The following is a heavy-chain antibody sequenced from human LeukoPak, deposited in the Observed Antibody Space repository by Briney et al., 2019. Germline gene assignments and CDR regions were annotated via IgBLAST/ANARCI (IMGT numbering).Heavy chain of an antibody. CDR2: INPNSGGT. CDR3: ASAYRNYGSGSYYNGFDP. D-gene: IGHD3-10*01. CDR1: GYTFTGYY. Sequence: GASVMVSCKASGYTFTGYYMHWVRQAPGQGLEWMGRINPNSGGTNYAQKFQGRVTMTRDTSISTAYMELSRLRSDVTAVYYCASAYRNYGSGSYYNGFDPWGQGTLVTVSS. V-gene: IGHV1-2*06. J-gene: IGHJ5*02.